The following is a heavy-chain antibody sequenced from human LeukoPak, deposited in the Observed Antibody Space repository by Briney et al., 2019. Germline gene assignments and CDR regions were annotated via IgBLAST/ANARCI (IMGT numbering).Heavy chain of an antibody. D-gene: IGHD6-13*01. Sequence: SETLSLTCAVYGGSFSGYYWSWIRQPPGKGLEWIGEINHSGSTNYNPPLKSRVTISVDTSKNQFSLKLSSVTAADTAVYYCASRVLGSSWYVDYWGQGTLVTVSS. CDR3: ASRVLGSSWYVDY. J-gene: IGHJ4*02. V-gene: IGHV4-34*01. CDR2: INHSGST. CDR1: GGSFSGYY.